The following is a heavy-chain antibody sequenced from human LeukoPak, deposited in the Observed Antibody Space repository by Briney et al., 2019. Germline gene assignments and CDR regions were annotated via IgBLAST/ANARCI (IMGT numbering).Heavy chain of an antibody. D-gene: IGHD2-21*02. V-gene: IGHV3-53*01. CDR3: ASSNCDGDCYLDY. Sequence: GGSLRLSCAASGFTVSSSYMYWVRQASGKGLEWVSFFYRGDSTYYAESVRGRFTISRDNSKNTLYLLMNSLRLEDTAVYYCASSNCDGDCYLDYWGQGTLVTVSS. CDR2: FYRGDST. J-gene: IGHJ4*02. CDR1: GFTVSSSY.